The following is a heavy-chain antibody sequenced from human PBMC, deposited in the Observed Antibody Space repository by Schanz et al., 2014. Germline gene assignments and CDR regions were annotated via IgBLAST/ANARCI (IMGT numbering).Heavy chain of an antibody. CDR3: AKDPSHGDYDYYFDY. J-gene: IGHJ4*02. Sequence: VQLVESGGGFVQPGGSLGLSCAASGFTFRDYYMSWIRQAPGKGLEWVSDISSGSSYANYADSVKGRFTISRDNSKNTLYLQMNSLRAEDTAVYYCAKDPSHGDYDYYFDYWGQGTLVTVSS. CDR2: ISSGSSYA. CDR1: GFTFRDYY. D-gene: IGHD3-22*01. V-gene: IGHV3-11*05.